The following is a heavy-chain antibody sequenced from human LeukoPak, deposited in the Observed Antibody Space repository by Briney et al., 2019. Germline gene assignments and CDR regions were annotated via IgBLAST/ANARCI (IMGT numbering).Heavy chain of an antibody. CDR1: GGSISSYY. Sequence: PSETLSLTCTVSGGSISSYYWSWIRQPPGKGLEWIGYIYYSGSTNYNPSLKSRVTISVDTSKNQFSLKLSSVTAADTAVYYCARVNTIFGVEPVFDYWGQGTLVTVSS. D-gene: IGHD3-3*01. J-gene: IGHJ4*02. CDR2: IYYSGST. V-gene: IGHV4-59*01. CDR3: ARVNTIFGVEPVFDY.